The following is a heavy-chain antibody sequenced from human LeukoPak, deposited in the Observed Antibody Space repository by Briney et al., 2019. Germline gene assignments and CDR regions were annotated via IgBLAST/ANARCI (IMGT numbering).Heavy chain of an antibody. J-gene: IGHJ6*02. Sequence: PGGSLRLSCAASGFTFSSYNMNWVRQAPGKGLEWVSSISSSSSYIYYADSVKGRFTISRDNAKNSLYLQMNSLRAEDTAVYYCAREPYSPGYHYGMDVWGQGTTVTVSS. CDR2: ISSSSSYI. V-gene: IGHV3-21*01. D-gene: IGHD3-16*01. CDR3: AREPYSPGYHYGMDV. CDR1: GFTFSSYN.